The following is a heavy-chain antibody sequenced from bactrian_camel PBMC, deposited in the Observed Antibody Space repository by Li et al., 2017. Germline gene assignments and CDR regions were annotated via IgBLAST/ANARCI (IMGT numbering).Heavy chain of an antibody. Sequence: HVQLVESGGGSVQAGGSLRLSCVASGYDVSRGYMAWFRQSPGKEREGVAAIVAGGSSTNYAASVKGGFTISQDNAKNTAYLEMNSLKIEDSAVYYCAADLPGPPRLNDRPCASSPSLGYNYWGQGTQVTVS. V-gene: IGHV3S1*01. CDR1: GYDVSRGY. CDR2: IVAGGSST. J-gene: IGHJ4*01. CDR3: AADLPGPPRLNDRPCASSPSLGYNY.